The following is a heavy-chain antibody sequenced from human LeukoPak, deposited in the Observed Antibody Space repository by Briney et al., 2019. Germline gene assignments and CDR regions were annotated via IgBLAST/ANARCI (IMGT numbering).Heavy chain of an antibody. D-gene: IGHD2-15*01. Sequence: SVKVSCQTSGYSFGNYGITWERQAPGQGLEWLGWISVHDGHTNYAEKFQGRVTMTADTSTNTAYMELTIPRSDDTAVYYCARYGCNSLACYEDHWGQGTLVPVSS. CDR2: ISVHDGHT. J-gene: IGHJ1*01. V-gene: IGHV1-18*01. CDR3: ARYGCNSLACYEDH. CDR1: GYSFGNYG.